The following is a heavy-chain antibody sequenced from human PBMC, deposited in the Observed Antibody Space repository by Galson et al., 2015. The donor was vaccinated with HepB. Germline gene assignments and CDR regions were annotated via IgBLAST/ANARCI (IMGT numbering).Heavy chain of an antibody. D-gene: IGHD5-24*01. J-gene: IGHJ4*02. CDR2: ISGSGGST. V-gene: IGHV3-23*01. CDR1: GFTFSSYA. CDR3: AKDPARWLQATYYFDY. Sequence: SLRLSCAASGFTFSSYAMSWVRQAPGKGLEWVSAISGSGGSTYYADSVKGRFTISRDNSKNTLYLQMNSLRAEDTAVYYCAKDPARWLQATYYFDYWGQGTLVTVSS.